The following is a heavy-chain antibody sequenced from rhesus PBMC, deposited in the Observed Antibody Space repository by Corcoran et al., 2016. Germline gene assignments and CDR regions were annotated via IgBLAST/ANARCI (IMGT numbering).Heavy chain of an antibody. CDR2: ISGSGGRT. CDR3: ARDQGSGCSSTYC. D-gene: IGHD2-15*01. CDR1: GASISSSNY. Sequence: QLQLQESGPGLVKPSETLSLTCAVSGASISSSNYWSWLRPPPGMGLEWIGSISGSGGRTSYNASLKSRVTISTDTSKNKFSLKRRSGTAADTAVYYWARDQGSGCSSTYCWGQGVRVTGSS. J-gene: IGHJ4*01. V-gene: IGHV4-57*01.